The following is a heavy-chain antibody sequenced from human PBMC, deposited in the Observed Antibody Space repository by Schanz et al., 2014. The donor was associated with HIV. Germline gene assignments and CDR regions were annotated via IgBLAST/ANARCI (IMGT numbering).Heavy chain of an antibody. D-gene: IGHD6-6*01. CDR1: GFSFSSYA. CDR2: IRYRGGST. J-gene: IGHJ6*02. Sequence: EVQLLESGGGLLQPGGSLRLSCAASGFSFSSYAMSWVRQAPGKGLECFSVIRYRGGSTYYADSVKGRFTISRDNSKNTLYLQMNSLRAEDTAVYYCAKDRSSSTYKYNGLDVWGQGTTVIVSS. V-gene: IGHV3-23*01. CDR3: AKDRSSSTYKYNGLDV.